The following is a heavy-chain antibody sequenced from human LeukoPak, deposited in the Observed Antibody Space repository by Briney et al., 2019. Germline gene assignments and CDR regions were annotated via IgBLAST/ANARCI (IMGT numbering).Heavy chain of an antibody. J-gene: IGHJ6*02. CDR1: GFTFSSYW. CDR2: INGDGSTT. CDR3: ARVLGQWPGYYYYYGMDV. Sequence: TGGSLRLSCAASGFTFSSYWMHWVRQAPGKGLVWVSRINGDGSTTSYADSVKGRFTISRDNAKNTLYLQMNSLRAEDTAVYYCARVLGQWPGYYYYYGMDVWGQGTTVTISS. D-gene: IGHD3-16*01. V-gene: IGHV3-74*01.